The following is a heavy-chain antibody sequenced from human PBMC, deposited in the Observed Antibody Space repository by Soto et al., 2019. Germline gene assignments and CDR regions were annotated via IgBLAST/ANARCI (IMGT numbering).Heavy chain of an antibody. J-gene: IGHJ3*02. CDR2: ISSSSSTI. Sequence: GGSLRLSCAASGFTFSSYSMNWVRQAPGKGLEWVSYISSSSSTIYYADSVKGRFTISRDNAKNSLYLQMNSLRAEDTAVYYCARGYCSGGFCFAGAFDIWGQGTRVTVSS. V-gene: IGHV3-48*01. CDR3: ARGYCSGGFCFAGAFDI. CDR1: GFTFSSYS. D-gene: IGHD2-15*01.